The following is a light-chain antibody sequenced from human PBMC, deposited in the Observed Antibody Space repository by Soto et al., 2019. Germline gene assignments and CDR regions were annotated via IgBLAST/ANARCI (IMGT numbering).Light chain of an antibody. CDR1: QSVSSY. CDR3: QQRSNWPRKLT. CDR2: DAS. Sequence: EIVLTQSPATLSLSPGERATLSCRASQSVSSYLAWYQQKPGQAPRLLIYDASNRATGIPARFSGSGSGTVFPLTISILEPEDFAVYYCQQRSNWPRKLTFGGGTKVEIK. V-gene: IGKV3-11*01. J-gene: IGKJ4*01.